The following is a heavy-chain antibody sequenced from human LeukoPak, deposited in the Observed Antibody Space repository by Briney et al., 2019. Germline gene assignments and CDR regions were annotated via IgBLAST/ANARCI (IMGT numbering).Heavy chain of an antibody. J-gene: IGHJ6*03. V-gene: IGHV3-23*01. CDR1: GFTFSSYA. D-gene: IGHD3-10*01. CDR3: AKDHGTYYYGSGSYYLAYNYMDV. CDR2: ISGSGGST. Sequence: GGSLRLSCAASGFTFSSYAMNWVRQAPGKGLEWVSTISGSGGSTYYADSVKGRFTISRDNSKNTLYLQMNSLRAEDTAVYYCAKDHGTYYYGSGSYYLAYNYMDVWGKGTTVTVS.